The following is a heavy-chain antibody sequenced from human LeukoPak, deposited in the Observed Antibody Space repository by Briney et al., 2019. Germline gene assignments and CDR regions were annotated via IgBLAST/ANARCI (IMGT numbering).Heavy chain of an antibody. V-gene: IGHV3-23*01. J-gene: IGHJ4*02. CDR2: ISGSGGST. CDR3: AKGEVGATIVDIDY. CDR1: GFTFSSYA. D-gene: IGHD1-26*01. Sequence: GGSLRLSCAASGFTFSSYAMSWLRQAPGKGLEWVSAISGSGGSTYYADSVKGRFTISRDNSKNTLYLQMNSLRAEDTAVYYCAKGEVGATIVDIDYWGQGTLVTVSS.